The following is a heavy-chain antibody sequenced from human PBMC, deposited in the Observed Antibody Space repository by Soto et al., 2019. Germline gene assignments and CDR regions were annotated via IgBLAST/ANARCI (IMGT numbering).Heavy chain of an antibody. D-gene: IGHD2-2*01. CDR3: ARDHEQYQLLHTNWFDP. CDR1: GYTFTGYY. V-gene: IGHV1-2*02. J-gene: IGHJ5*02. CDR2: INPNSGGT. Sequence: ASVKVSCKASGYTFTGYYIHWVRQAPGQGLEWMGWINPNSGGTNYAQKFQGRVTMTRDTSISTAYMELSRLRSDDTAVYYCARDHEQYQLLHTNWFDPWGQGTLVTVSS.